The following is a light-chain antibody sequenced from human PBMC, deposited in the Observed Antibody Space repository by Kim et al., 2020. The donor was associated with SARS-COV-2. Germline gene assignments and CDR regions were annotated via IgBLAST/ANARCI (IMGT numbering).Light chain of an antibody. Sequence: DIQMTQSPSTLSASVGDRVTITCRASQNINTCLTWYQQKPGKAPKLLIYTASTLESGVPSRFSGSGSGTEFTLTISSLQPDDFATYHCQQYNNWYTFGQGTKLEI. J-gene: IGKJ2*01. CDR3: QQYNNWYT. CDR1: QNINTC. CDR2: TAS. V-gene: IGKV1-5*03.